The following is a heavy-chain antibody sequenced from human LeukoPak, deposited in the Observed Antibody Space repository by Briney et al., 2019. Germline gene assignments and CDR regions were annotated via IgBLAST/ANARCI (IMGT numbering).Heavy chain of an antibody. Sequence: ASVKVSCKASGGTFISYAISWVRQAPGQGLEWMGRIIPILGIANYAQKFQGRVTITADKSTSTAYMELSSLRSEDTAVYYCARDWRNYDILTGYLYWGQGTLVTVSS. CDR1: GGTFISYA. CDR2: IIPILGIA. CDR3: ARDWRNYDILTGYLY. V-gene: IGHV1-69*04. J-gene: IGHJ4*02. D-gene: IGHD3-9*01.